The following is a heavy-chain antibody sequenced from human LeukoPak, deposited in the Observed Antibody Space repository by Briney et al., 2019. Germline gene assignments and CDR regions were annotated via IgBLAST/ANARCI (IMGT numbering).Heavy chain of an antibody. CDR2: ISRSSSNI. J-gene: IGHJ5*02. CDR3: ARERGERVVPAAFFDP. D-gene: IGHD2-2*01. CDR1: GSTFSSYS. Sequence: GGPLRLSCAASGSTFSSYSMNWVRQAPGKGLEWVSAISRSSSNIYYADSVKGRFTISRDNAKNSLYLQMNSLRAEDTAVYYCARERGERVVPAAFFDPWGQGTLVTVSS. V-gene: IGHV3-21*01.